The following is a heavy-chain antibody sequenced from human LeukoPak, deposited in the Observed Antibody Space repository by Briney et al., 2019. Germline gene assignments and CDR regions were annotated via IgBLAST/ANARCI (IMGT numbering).Heavy chain of an antibody. Sequence: ASVKVSCKASGYTFTSYYVHWVRQAPGQGLEWMGIINPSGGSTSYAQKFQGRVTMTRDMSTSTVYMELSSLRSEDTAVYYYARDLYCSGGSCYANWFDPWGQGTLVTVSS. J-gene: IGHJ5*02. CDR3: ARDLYCSGGSCYANWFDP. V-gene: IGHV1-46*01. D-gene: IGHD2-15*01. CDR2: INPSGGST. CDR1: GYTFTSYY.